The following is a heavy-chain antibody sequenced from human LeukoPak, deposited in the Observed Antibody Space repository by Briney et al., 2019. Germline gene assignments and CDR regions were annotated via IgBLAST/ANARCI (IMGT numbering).Heavy chain of an antibody. CDR2: INHSGST. V-gene: IGHV4-34*01. CDR1: GGSFSGYY. J-gene: IGHJ4*02. Sequence: PSETLSLTCAVYGGSFSGYYWSWIRQPPGKGLEWIGEINHSGSTNYNPSLKRRVTISVDTSKNQFSLKLSSVTAADTAVYYCATTNYDFWSGYNALFDYWGQGTLVTVSS. D-gene: IGHD3-3*01. CDR3: ATTNYDFWSGYNALFDY.